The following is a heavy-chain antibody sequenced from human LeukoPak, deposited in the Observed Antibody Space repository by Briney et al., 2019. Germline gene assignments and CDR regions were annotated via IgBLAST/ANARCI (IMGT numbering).Heavy chain of an antibody. CDR3: ARGTLVSGTFDY. Sequence: GGSLRLSCAASGFTFSIYDMHWVRQSTGKGLEWVAGIGTGGDTSYPDSVKGRFTISRENGKNSLYLQMNSLTGGDTAIYYCARGTLVSGTFDYWGQGTLVTVSS. J-gene: IGHJ4*02. V-gene: IGHV3-13*01. D-gene: IGHD6-25*01. CDR2: IGTGGDT. CDR1: GFTFSIYD.